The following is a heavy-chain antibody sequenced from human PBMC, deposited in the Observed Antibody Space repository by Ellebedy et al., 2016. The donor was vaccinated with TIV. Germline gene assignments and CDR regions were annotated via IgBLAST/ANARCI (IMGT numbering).Heavy chain of an antibody. V-gene: IGHV1-18*01. J-gene: IGHJ5*02. D-gene: IGHD3-10*01. CDR3: ARGLMESAAYGSGSYFQINWFDP. CDR2: ISAYNGNT. Sequence: ASVKVSCKASGYTFTSYGISWVRQAPGQGLEWMGWISAYNGNTNYAQKLQGRVTMTTDTSTSTAYMELRSLRSDDTAVYYCARGLMESAAYGSGSYFQINWFDPWGQGTLVTVSS. CDR1: GYTFTSYG.